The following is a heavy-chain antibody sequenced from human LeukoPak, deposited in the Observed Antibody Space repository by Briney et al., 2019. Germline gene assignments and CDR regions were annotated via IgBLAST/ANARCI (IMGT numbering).Heavy chain of an antibody. D-gene: IGHD3-10*01. CDR3: ARDFYFGSGSYSDY. J-gene: IGHJ4*02. CDR1: GFTFSSYE. Sequence: GGSLRLSCAASGFTFSSYEMNWVRQAPGKGLEWVSYISSSGSTIYYADSVKGRFTISRDNSKNTLYLQMNSLRAEDTAVYYCARDFYFGSGSYSDYWGQGTLVTVSS. V-gene: IGHV3-48*03. CDR2: ISSSGSTI.